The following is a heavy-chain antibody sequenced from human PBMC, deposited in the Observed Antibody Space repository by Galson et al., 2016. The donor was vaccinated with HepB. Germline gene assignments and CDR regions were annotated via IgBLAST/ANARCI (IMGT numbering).Heavy chain of an antibody. D-gene: IGHD5-12*01. CDR1: GFSFSRYW. J-gene: IGHJ4*02. Sequence: SLRLSCAASGFSFSRYWMHWVRQAPGKGLEWVASISSTSAYIYYADSVKGRFTVSRDNAQNSLYLVMSSLRIEDTAVYYCARVGTGYEYVYWGQGTLVSVSS. CDR2: ISSTSAYI. CDR3: ARVGTGYEYVY. V-gene: IGHV3-21*01.